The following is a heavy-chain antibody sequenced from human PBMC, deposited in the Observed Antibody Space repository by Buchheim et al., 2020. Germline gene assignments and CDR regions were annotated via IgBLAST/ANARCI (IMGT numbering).Heavy chain of an antibody. V-gene: IGHV4-39*01. J-gene: IGHJ5*02. CDR3: ARRPKELPGWFDP. CDR2: IYYRGST. CDR1: GGSISSSSYY. D-gene: IGHD1-7*01. Sequence: QLQLQESGPGLVKPSETLSLTCTVSGGSISSSSYYWGWIRQPPGKGLEWIGSIYYRGSTYYNPSLKSRVTISVDTSKNQFSLKLSSVTAADTAVYYCARRPKELPGWFDPWGQGTL.